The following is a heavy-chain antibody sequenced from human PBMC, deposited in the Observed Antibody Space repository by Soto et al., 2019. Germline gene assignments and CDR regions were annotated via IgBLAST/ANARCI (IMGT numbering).Heavy chain of an antibody. Sequence: SETLSLTCTVSGGSISGGGYYCSWIRQHPGKGLEWIGHIYHSGTTYYNPSLKSRVTISVDTSKNQISLKLTSVSAADTAVYYCATEYYDSRGYYYIDSWGQGTLVTVSS. CDR1: GGSISGGGYY. CDR2: IYHSGTT. J-gene: IGHJ4*02. V-gene: IGHV4-31*03. CDR3: ATEYYDSRGYYYIDS. D-gene: IGHD3-22*01.